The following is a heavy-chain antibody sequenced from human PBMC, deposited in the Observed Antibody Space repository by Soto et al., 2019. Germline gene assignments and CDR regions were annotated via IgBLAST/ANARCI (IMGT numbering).Heavy chain of an antibody. CDR2: IDPSDSYT. J-gene: IGHJ4*02. V-gene: IGHV5-10-1*01. CDR1: GYSFTNYW. CDR3: ARYSNSPRPAFLYDRRDYYCDY. D-gene: IGHD2-21*01. Sequence: GESLKISCKGSGYSFTNYWISWVRQMPGKGLEWMGRIDPSDSYTNYSPSFQGHVTISVDKSTSTAYLQWSSLKASDTAMYYCARYSNSPRPAFLYDRRDYYCDYWGQGTLVTVSS.